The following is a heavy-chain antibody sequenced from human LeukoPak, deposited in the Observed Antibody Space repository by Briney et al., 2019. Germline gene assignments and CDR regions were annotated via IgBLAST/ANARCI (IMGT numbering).Heavy chain of an antibody. D-gene: IGHD4-23*01. Sequence: GGSLRLSCAASGFTFSSYGMHWVRQAPGKGLEWVAVISYDGSNKYYADSVKGRFTISRDNSKNTLYLQMNSLRAEDTAVYYCAKDYGGDFPHYWGREPWSPSPQ. V-gene: IGHV3-30*18. J-gene: IGHJ4*02. CDR2: ISYDGSNK. CDR1: GFTFSSYG. CDR3: AKDYGGDFPHY.